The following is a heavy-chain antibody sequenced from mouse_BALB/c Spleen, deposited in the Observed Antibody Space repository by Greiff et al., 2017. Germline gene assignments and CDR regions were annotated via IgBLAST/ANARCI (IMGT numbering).Heavy chain of an antibody. V-gene: IGHV1-9*01. D-gene: IGHD1-1*01. CDR1: GYTFSSYW. CDR3: ANYGMDY. Sequence: VQRLESGAELMKPGASVKISCKATGYTFSSYWIEWVKQRPGHGLEWIGEILPGSGSTNYNEKFKGKATFTADTSSNTAYMQLSSLTSEDSAVYYCANYGMDYWGQGTSVTVSS. CDR2: ILPGSGST. J-gene: IGHJ4*01.